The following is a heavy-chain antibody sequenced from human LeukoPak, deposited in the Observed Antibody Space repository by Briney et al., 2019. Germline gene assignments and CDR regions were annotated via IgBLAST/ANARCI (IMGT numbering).Heavy chain of an antibody. Sequence: KPGESLKISCQGSGSSFTSYWIGWVRQLPGKGLEWMGIIYPGDSGTRYSPSFQGQVTISADKSISTAYLQWSSLKASDTAMYYCARGYSSSWYFDYWGQGTLVTVSS. V-gene: IGHV5-51*01. CDR1: GSSFTSYW. CDR2: IYPGDSGT. CDR3: ARGYSSSWYFDY. D-gene: IGHD6-13*01. J-gene: IGHJ4*02.